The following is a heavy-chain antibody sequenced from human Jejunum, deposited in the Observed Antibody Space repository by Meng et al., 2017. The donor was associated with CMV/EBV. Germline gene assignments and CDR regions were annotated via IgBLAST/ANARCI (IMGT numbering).Heavy chain of an antibody. Sequence: SGFSLSTGAVGVGWIRQPPGKALEWLALIYWNDDKDYSPSLRSRLTITRDTSKNQVVLTMTNMDPVDTATYYCAHSGGGNYYGNHFDHWGQGILVTVSS. D-gene: IGHD1-26*01. J-gene: IGHJ4*02. V-gene: IGHV2-5*01. CDR1: GFSLSTGAVG. CDR2: IYWNDDK. CDR3: AHSGGGNYYGNHFDH.